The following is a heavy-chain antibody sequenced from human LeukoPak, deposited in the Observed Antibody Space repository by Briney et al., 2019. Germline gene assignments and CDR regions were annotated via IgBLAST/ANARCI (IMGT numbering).Heavy chain of an antibody. J-gene: IGHJ5*02. CDR2: ISSRSSYI. Sequence: GGSLRLSCAASGFTFSSYSMNWVRQAPGKRLEWVSSISSRSSYIYYADSLKGRFTISRDNAKNSLYLQMNGLRAEDTAVYYCATGALDYGDWGWFDPRGQGTLVTVSS. CDR3: ATGALDYGDWGWFDP. CDR1: GFTFSSYS. D-gene: IGHD4-17*01. V-gene: IGHV3-21*01.